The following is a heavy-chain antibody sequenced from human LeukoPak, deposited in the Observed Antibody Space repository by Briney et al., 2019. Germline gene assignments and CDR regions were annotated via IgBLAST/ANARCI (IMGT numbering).Heavy chain of an antibody. CDR3: VRYCNGGSCYRAAFDV. CDR1: GFTFSDYG. V-gene: IGHV3-33*01. J-gene: IGHJ3*01. Sequence: RGSLRLSCAASGFTFSDYGMYWGREAPGKGLEWVALIWYDGGKKYYTDSVRGRFTISRDNSKNTLYLQMDSLRAEDTAVYYCVRYCNGGSCYRAAFDVWGPGTMVTVSS. D-gene: IGHD2-15*01. CDR2: IWYDGGKK.